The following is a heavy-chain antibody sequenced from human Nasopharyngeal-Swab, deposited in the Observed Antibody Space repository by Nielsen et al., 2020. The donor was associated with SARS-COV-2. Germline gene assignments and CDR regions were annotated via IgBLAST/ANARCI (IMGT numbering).Heavy chain of an antibody. J-gene: IGHJ3*02. D-gene: IGHD3-3*01. CDR2: TYYRSKWYN. CDR1: GDSVSSNSAA. V-gene: IGHV6-1*01. CDR3: ARDFRFLEWLFPTQAFDI. Sequence: SQTLSLTGAISGDSVSSNSAAWNWIRQSPSRGLEWLGRTYYRSKWYNDYAVSVKSRITINPDTSKNQFSLQLNSVTPEDTAVYYCARDFRFLEWLFPTQAFDIRGQGTMVTVSS.